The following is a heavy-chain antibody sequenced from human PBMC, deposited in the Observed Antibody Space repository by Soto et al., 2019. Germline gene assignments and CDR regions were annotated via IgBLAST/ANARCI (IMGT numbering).Heavy chain of an antibody. D-gene: IGHD2-2*01. CDR2: TYYRSQWYY. V-gene: IGHV6-1*01. CDR3: ARDREGYCSSSTCYQTPQYFYGMDV. J-gene: IGHJ6*02. CDR1: GYSLASDSAA. Sequence: XQTRSLTCAISGYSLASDSAAWNWIRQSPSRGLEWLGRTYYRSQWYYDYAVSVKSRITINPDTSKNQFSLQLNSVTPEDTAVYYCARDREGYCSSSTCYQTPQYFYGMDVWGQGTTVTVSS.